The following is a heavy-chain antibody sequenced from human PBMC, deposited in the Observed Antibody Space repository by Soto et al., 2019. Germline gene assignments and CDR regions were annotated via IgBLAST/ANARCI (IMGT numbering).Heavy chain of an antibody. CDR3: ARDRHSNSYYFDY. J-gene: IGHJ4*02. D-gene: IGHD4-4*01. Sequence: ASVKVSCKASGYTFTSYGISWVRQAPGQGLEWMGIISASGGSTSYAQKFQGRVTMTRDTSTSTVYMELSSLRSEDTAVYYCARDRHSNSYYFDYWGQGTLVTVSS. CDR1: GYTFTSYG. V-gene: IGHV1-46*03. CDR2: ISASGGST.